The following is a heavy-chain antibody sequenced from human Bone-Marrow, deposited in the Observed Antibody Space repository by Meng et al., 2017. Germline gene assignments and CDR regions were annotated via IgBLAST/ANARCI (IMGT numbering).Heavy chain of an antibody. J-gene: IGHJ5*01. CDR2: IKPDGSET. CDR1: GFSFSDYW. D-gene: IGHD3/OR15-3a*01. Sequence: GESLKISCAASGFSFSDYWMTWVRQAPGKGLEWVASIKPDGSETKYVDSVKGRFTISRDNAKKSLLLQMKRLRVEDTAVYYCARALGWGRFDSWGQGTMVTVSS. V-gene: IGHV3-7*01. CDR3: ARALGWGRFDS.